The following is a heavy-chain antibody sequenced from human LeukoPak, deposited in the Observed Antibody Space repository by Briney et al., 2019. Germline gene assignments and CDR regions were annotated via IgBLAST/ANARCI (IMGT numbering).Heavy chain of an antibody. CDR1: GFTFSTFSRSW. D-gene: IGHD4-17*01. CDR3: ARLHYHGELRVWFDP. Sequence: PGGSLRLFCAAPGFTFSTFSRSWMSWVRQAPGKGLEWVANIKEDGSQKFYVDSVKGRLTISRDNARNSLYLQMNSLRAEDTGVYICARLHYHGELRVWFDPWGQGTIVTVSS. V-gene: IGHV3-7*01. CDR2: IKEDGSQK. J-gene: IGHJ5*02.